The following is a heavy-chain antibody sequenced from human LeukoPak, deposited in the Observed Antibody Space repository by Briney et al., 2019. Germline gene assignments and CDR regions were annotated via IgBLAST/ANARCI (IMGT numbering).Heavy chain of an antibody. CDR3: ARDRKVGATEYDY. CDR1: GFTVSSNY. V-gene: IGHV3-53*01. Sequence: GGSLRLSCAASGFTVSSNYMSWVRQAPGKVLEWVSVTYSGGSTYYADSVKGRFTISRDNSKNTLYLQMNSLRAEDTAVYYCARDRKVGATEYDYWGQGTLVTVSS. J-gene: IGHJ4*02. CDR2: TYSGGST. D-gene: IGHD1-26*01.